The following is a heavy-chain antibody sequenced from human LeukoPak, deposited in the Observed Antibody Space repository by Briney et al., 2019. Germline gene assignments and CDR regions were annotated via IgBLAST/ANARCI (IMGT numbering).Heavy chain of an antibody. CDR1: GGSISSYY. CDR3: AGQRGYSYGLHQFDY. D-gene: IGHD5-18*01. Sequence: SETLSLTCTVSGGSISSYYWSWIRQPPGKGLEWIGSIYHSGSTYYNPSLKSRVTISVDTSKNQFSLKLSSVTAADTAVYYCAGQRGYSYGLHQFDYWGQGTLVTVSS. CDR2: IYHSGST. J-gene: IGHJ4*02. V-gene: IGHV4-59*04.